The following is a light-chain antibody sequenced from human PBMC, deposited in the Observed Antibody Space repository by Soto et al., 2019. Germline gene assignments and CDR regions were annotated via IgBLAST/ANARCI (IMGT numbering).Light chain of an antibody. Sequence: QSALTQPASVSGSPGQSITISCTGSSSDVGAYHFVSWYQHHPGKAPKLILYEVTACPSGVSSRFSGSKSGNTASLTISGLQADDEANYYCSSYTSSNTPYVFGTGTKGTV. CDR3: SSYTSSNTPYV. CDR2: EVT. V-gene: IGLV2-14*01. J-gene: IGLJ1*01. CDR1: SSDVGAYHF.